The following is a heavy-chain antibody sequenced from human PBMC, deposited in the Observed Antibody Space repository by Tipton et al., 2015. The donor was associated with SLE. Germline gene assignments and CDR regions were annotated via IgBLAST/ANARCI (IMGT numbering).Heavy chain of an antibody. CDR3: ARDRRGSRAPTYWYFDL. D-gene: IGHD6-13*01. CDR1: GGSFSGYY. CDR2: INHSGST. V-gene: IGHV4-34*01. J-gene: IGHJ2*01. Sequence: LRLSCAVYGGSFSGYYWSWIRQPPGKGLEWIGEINHSGSTNYNPSLKSRVTISVDTSKNQFSLKLSSVTAADTAVYYCARDRRGSRAPTYWYFDLWGRGTLVTVSS.